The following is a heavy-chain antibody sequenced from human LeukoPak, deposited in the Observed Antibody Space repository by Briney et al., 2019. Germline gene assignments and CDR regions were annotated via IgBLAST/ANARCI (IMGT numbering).Heavy chain of an antibody. D-gene: IGHD2-2*01. CDR2: MNPNSGNT. Sequence: GASVEVSCKASGYTFTSYDINWVRQATGQGLEWMGWMNPNSGNTGYAQKFQGRVTMTRNTSISTAYMELSSLRSEDTAVYYCARGQYCSSTSCYWLDPWGQGTLVTVSS. V-gene: IGHV1-8*01. CDR3: ARGQYCSSTSCYWLDP. CDR1: GYTFTSYD. J-gene: IGHJ5*02.